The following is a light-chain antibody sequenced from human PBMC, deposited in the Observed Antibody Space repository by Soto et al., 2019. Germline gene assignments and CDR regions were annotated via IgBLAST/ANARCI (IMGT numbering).Light chain of an antibody. V-gene: IGKV4-1*01. Sequence: EIVMTQSPDSLAVSLGERATINCKSSQSVLYSSNNKNYLAWYQQKPGQSPKLLIFWASTRESGVPDRFSGSGSGTDFTLTISSLQAEDVAVYYCQQYYNTPLTFGGGTKVEI. CDR3: QQYYNTPLT. CDR2: WAS. J-gene: IGKJ4*01. CDR1: QSVLYSSNNKNY.